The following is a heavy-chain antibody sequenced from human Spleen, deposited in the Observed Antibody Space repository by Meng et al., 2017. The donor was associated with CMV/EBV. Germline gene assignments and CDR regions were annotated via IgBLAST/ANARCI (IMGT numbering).Heavy chain of an antibody. J-gene: IGHJ3*02. Sequence: SETLSLTCTVSDGSFSSYYWNWIRQPPGKGLEWIACLYYSGSPKYSPSLKSRVTISLDTSKNQFSLKLSSVTAADTAVYYCARESGIHDAFDIWGQGTTVTVSS. V-gene: IGHV4-59*01. CDR1: DGSFSSYY. CDR2: LYYSGSP. CDR3: ARESGIHDAFDI.